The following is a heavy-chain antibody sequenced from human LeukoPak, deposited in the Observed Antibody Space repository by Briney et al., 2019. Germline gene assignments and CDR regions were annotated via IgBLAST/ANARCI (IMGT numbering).Heavy chain of an antibody. D-gene: IGHD3-9*01. J-gene: IGHJ5*02. CDR1: GGSISSYY. Sequence: SETLSLTCTVSGGSISSYYWSWIRQPAGKGLEWIGRIYTSGSTNYNPSLKSRVTMSVDTSKNQFSLKLSSVTAADTAVYYCARSKSDILTGYYPLGWFDPWGQGTLVTVSS. CDR2: IYTSGST. V-gene: IGHV4-4*07. CDR3: ARSKSDILTGYYPLGWFDP.